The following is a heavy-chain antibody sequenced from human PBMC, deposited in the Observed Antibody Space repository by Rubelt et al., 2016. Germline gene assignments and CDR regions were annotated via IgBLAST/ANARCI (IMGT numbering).Heavy chain of an antibody. Sequence: VESGGGLVQPGGSLRLSCAASGFTFRNYWMHWVRQVPGKGLVWVSRINNDGSSISYVDSVKGRFTMSRDNAKNSLYLQLNSLRAEDTAVYYCARVAIVGATGVFDYWGQGTLVTVSS. CDR3: ARVAIVGATGVFDY. J-gene: IGHJ4*02. V-gene: IGHV3-74*01. D-gene: IGHD1-26*01. CDR2: INNDGSSI. CDR1: GFTFRNYW.